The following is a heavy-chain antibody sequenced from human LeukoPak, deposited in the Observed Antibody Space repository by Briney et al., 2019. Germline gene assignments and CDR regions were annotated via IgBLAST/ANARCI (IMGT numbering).Heavy chain of an antibody. D-gene: IGHD2-15*01. J-gene: IGHJ4*02. CDR3: ARSSVEVAAPIDH. Sequence: GESLKISCKGFGYNFTNFWIGWVRQMPGKGLEWMGIIYPGDSDTRYSPSFQGQVTISADKSISTAYLQWSSLKASDTAMYYCARSSVEVAAPIDHWGQGTLVTVSS. CDR1: GYNFTNFW. CDR2: IYPGDSDT. V-gene: IGHV5-51*01.